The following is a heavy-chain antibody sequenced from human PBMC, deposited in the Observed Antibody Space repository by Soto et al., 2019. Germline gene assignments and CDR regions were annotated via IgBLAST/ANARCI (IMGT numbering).Heavy chain of an antibody. CDR2: IYYSGST. J-gene: IGHJ4*02. CDR3: ARPSGSYLYYFDY. Sequence: PSETLSLTCTVSGGSISRYYWCWIRQPPGKGLEWIGSIYYSGSTYYNPSLKSRVTISVDTSKNQFSLKLSSVTAADTAVYYCARPSGSYLYYFDYWGQGTLVTVS. V-gene: IGHV4-39*01. D-gene: IGHD1-26*01. CDR1: GGSISRYY.